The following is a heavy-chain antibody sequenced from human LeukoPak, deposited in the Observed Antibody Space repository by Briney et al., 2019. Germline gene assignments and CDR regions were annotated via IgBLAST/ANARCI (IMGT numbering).Heavy chain of an antibody. Sequence: PSETLSLTCAVSGGSISSYYWSWIRQPPGKGLEWIGYIYYSGSTNYNPSLKSRVTISVDTSKNQFSLKLSSVTAADTAVYYWAGTQEGDFWSGYLDYWGQGTLVTVSS. CDR3: AGTQEGDFWSGYLDY. D-gene: IGHD3-3*01. CDR1: GGSISSYY. V-gene: IGHV4-59*01. J-gene: IGHJ4*02. CDR2: IYYSGST.